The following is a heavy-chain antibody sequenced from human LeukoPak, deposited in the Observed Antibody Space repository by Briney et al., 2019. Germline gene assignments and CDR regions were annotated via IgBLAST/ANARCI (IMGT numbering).Heavy chain of an antibody. J-gene: IGHJ4*02. Sequence: SGTLSLTCAVSGGSISSSNWWSWVRQPPGKGLEWIGSIYHSGNTYYNPSLKSRVTISVDTSKNQFSLKLSSVTAADTAVYYCARALKVRGSADYWGQGTLVTVSS. CDR2: IYHSGNT. CDR3: ARALKVRGSADY. V-gene: IGHV4-4*02. CDR1: GGSISSSNW. D-gene: IGHD3-10*01.